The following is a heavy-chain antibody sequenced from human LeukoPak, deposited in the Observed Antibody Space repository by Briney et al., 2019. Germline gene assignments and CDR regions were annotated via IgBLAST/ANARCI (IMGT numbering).Heavy chain of an antibody. V-gene: IGHV4-59*08. CDR3: ARLMTIAAADY. D-gene: IGHD4/OR15-4a*01. Sequence: SETLSLTCTVSGGSISSYYWSWIRQPPGKGLEWIGYIYYSGSSNYNPSLKSRVTISVDTSKNQFSLKLTSVTAADSAVYYCARLMTIAAADYWGQGTLVTVSS. CDR1: GGSISSYY. J-gene: IGHJ4*02. CDR2: IYYSGSS.